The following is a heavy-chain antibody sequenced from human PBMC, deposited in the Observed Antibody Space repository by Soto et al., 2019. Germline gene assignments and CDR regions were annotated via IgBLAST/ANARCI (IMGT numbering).Heavy chain of an antibody. Sequence: QVQLQQCGAGLLKPSETLSLTCAVYGGSFNDYYWSWIRQPPGKGLEWIGEINDTGHINYNPYLMSRAPRSVDTSKNQFSLTLSSVSAADTAVYYCARSGHLFAYWGQGSLLTLSS. CDR3: ARSGHLFAY. CDR2: INDTGHI. V-gene: IGHV4-34*01. J-gene: IGHJ4*02. CDR1: GGSFNDYY. D-gene: IGHD3-10*01.